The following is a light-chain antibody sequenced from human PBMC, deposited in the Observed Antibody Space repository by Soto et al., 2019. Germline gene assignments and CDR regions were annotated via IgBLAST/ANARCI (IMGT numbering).Light chain of an antibody. V-gene: IGKV2-30*01. J-gene: IGKJ5*01. CDR3: MQGTHWPPT. CDR1: QSLAYSDGNTY. CDR2: KVS. Sequence: DVVMTQSPLSLPVTLGQPASISCRSSQSLAYSDGNTYLNWFQQRPGQSPRRLIYKVSNRDSGVPDRISGSGSGTDFTLKISRVEAEDIAIYYCMQGTHWPPTFGQGTRLEIK.